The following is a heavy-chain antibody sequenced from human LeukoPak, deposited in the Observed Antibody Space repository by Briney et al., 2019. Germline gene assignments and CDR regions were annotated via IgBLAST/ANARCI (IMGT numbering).Heavy chain of an antibody. Sequence: SETLSLTCTVSGDSISTYYWSWIRQPPGKGLEWIGYIYYRVTSDYNPSLKIRVTMSVDLSTMQISLKLSSVTAADTAVYYCARSSEGRYYYDSSGFSYYYYYMDVWGKGTTVTISS. V-gene: IGHV4-59*01. CDR2: IYYRVTS. CDR1: GDSISTYY. D-gene: IGHD3-22*01. J-gene: IGHJ6*03. CDR3: ARSSEGRYYYDSSGFSYYYYYMDV.